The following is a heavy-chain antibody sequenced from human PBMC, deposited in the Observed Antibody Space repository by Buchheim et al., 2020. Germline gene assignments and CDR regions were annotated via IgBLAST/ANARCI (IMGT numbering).Heavy chain of an antibody. J-gene: IGHJ4*02. CDR1: GFTFSDYY. Sequence: QVHLVESGGGLVKPGGSLRLSCAASGFTFSDYYMTWIRQAPGKGLEWISHISSSGGSMSYADSVKGRFTISRDNAGRALYLRMDSLRAEDTAVYYCARDWGYSSVDYWGQGTL. CDR3: ARDWGYSSVDY. V-gene: IGHV3-11*01. D-gene: IGHD6-19*01. CDR2: ISSSGGSM.